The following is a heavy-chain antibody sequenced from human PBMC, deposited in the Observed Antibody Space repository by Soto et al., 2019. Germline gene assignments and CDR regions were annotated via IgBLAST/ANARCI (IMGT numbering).Heavy chain of an antibody. CDR1: GFTFSSYG. CDR2: ISYDGSNK. J-gene: IGHJ4*02. V-gene: IGHV3-30*18. CDR3: AKDKGAVLVATDHYFDY. D-gene: IGHD5-12*01. Sequence: GGSLRLSCAASGFTFSSYGMHWVRQAPGKGLEWVAVISYDGSNKYYADSVKGRFTISRDNSKNTLYLQMNSLRAEDTAVYYCAKDKGAVLVATDHYFDYWGQGTLVTVSS.